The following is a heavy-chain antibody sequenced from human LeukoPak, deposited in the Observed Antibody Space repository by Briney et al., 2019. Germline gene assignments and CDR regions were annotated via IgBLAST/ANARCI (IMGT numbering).Heavy chain of an antibody. CDR1: GFTFTSYA. CDR3: ARSAYSSGWYRFAIDY. D-gene: IGHD6-19*01. J-gene: IGHJ4*02. V-gene: IGHV3-23*01. Sequence: GGSLRLSCAASGFTFTSYAMSWVRQAPGKGLEWVSAISRGGETTDYADSVKGRFTISRDNSENTLYLQMNSLRADDTALYYCARSAYSSGWYRFAIDYWGQGTLVIVSS. CDR2: ISRGGETT.